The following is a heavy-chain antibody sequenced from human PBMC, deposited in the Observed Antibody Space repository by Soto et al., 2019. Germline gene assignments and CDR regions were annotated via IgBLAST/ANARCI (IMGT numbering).Heavy chain of an antibody. CDR2: IYHSGST. J-gene: IGHJ5*02. CDR3: SRFGESSNWFDP. Sequence: PSETLSLTCAVSGGSISSGGYSWSWIRQPPGKGLEWIGYIYHSGSTYYNPSLKSRVTISVDRFKNQFSLKLSSVTAADTAVYYCSRFGESSNWFDPWGQGTLVTVSS. V-gene: IGHV4-30-2*01. CDR1: GGSISSGGYS. D-gene: IGHD3-10*01.